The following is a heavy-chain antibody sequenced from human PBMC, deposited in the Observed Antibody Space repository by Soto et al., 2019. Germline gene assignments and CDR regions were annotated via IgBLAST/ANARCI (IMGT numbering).Heavy chain of an antibody. V-gene: IGHV1-69*01. CDR2: IIPISGTA. CDR3: ARSQGSSTSLENYYYYYYGMDV. Sequence: QVQLVQSGAEVKKPGSSVKVSCKASGGTFSSYAISWVRQAPGQGLEWMGGIIPISGTANYAQKFQGRVTITADESKSTAYMELSSLRSEDTAVYYCARSQGSSTSLENYYYYYYGMDVWGQGTTVTVSS. CDR1: GGTFSSYA. J-gene: IGHJ6*02. D-gene: IGHD2-2*01.